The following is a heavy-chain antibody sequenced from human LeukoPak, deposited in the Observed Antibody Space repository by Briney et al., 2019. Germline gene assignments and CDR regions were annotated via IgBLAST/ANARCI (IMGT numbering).Heavy chain of an antibody. CDR3: ASRERSEWELRELYYFDY. V-gene: IGHV1-69*05. CDR2: IIPIFGTA. Sequence: ASVKVSCKASGGTFSSYAISWVRQAPGQGLEWMGGIIPIFGTANYAQKFQGRVTITTDESTSTAYMELSSLRSEDTAVYYCASRERSEWELRELYYFDYWGQGTLVTVSS. CDR1: GGTFSSYA. J-gene: IGHJ4*02. D-gene: IGHD1-26*01.